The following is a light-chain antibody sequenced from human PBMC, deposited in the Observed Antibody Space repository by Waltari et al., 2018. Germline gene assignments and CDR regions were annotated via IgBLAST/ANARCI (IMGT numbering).Light chain of an antibody. Sequence: QSALTQPASVSGSPGQSITISCTGTSSDVGSYNLVSWYQQHPGKAPKLMIYEGSKRPPGVSNRFSGSKTGNTASLTISALQAEDEADYYCCSYAGSSTHVVFGGGTKLTVL. J-gene: IGLJ2*01. CDR3: CSYAGSSTHVV. CDR1: SSDVGSYNL. CDR2: EGS. V-gene: IGLV2-23*01.